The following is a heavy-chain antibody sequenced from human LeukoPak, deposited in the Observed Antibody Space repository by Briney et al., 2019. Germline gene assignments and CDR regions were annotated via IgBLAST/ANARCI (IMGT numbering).Heavy chain of an antibody. CDR1: GGSISSFY. D-gene: IGHD1-26*01. CDR2: IYTSGST. V-gene: IGHV4-4*07. J-gene: IGHJ4*02. Sequence: SETLSLTCTVSGGSISSFYWSWIRQPAGKGLEWIGRIYTSGSTNYNPSLKSRVTMSVDTSKNQFSLKLSSVTAADTAVYYCARDGIVGAEIDYWGQGTLVTVSS. CDR3: ARDGIVGAEIDY.